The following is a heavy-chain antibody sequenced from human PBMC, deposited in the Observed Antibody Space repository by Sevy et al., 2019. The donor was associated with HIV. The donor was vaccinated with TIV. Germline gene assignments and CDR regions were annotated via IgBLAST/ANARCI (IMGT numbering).Heavy chain of an antibody. CDR1: GGSISAYH. D-gene: IGHD5-12*01. CDR2: IHYTGTT. CDR3: ARAPPVRRGDDSLNWFDP. V-gene: IGHV4-59*01. J-gene: IGHJ5*02. Sequence: SETLSLTCTVSGGSISAYHWSWIRQPPGKGLEYIGYIHYTGTTNYNPSLKSRVTISVDTSKNQFSLKMSTVTAADTALYYCARAPPVRRGDDSLNWFDPWGKGTLVTVSS.